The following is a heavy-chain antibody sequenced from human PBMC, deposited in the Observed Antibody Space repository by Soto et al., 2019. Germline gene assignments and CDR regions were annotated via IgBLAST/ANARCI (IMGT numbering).Heavy chain of an antibody. V-gene: IGHV3-7*01. Sequence: EVQLVESGGGLVQPGGSLRLSCAASGFTFSSYWMSWVRQAPGKGLEWVANIKQDGSEKYYVDSVKGRFTISRDNAKNSLYLPMNSLSAEDTAVYYCARDRGSRVGYFDYWGQGTLVTVSS. J-gene: IGHJ4*02. CDR2: IKQDGSEK. D-gene: IGHD3-10*01. CDR3: ARDRGSRVGYFDY. CDR1: GFTFSSYW.